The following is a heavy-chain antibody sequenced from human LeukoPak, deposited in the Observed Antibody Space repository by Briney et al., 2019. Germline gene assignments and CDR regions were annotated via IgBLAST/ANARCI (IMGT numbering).Heavy chain of an antibody. CDR1: GGSISSGGYY. J-gene: IGHJ5*02. CDR2: INHSGST. CDR3: ARSPAYSSGWYPRRGWFDP. V-gene: IGHV4-30-2*01. D-gene: IGHD6-19*01. Sequence: PSQTLSLTCAVSGGSISSGGYYWSWIRQPPGKGLEWIGEINHSGSTNYNPSLKSRVTISVDTSKNQFSLKLSSVTAADTAVYYCARSPAYSSGWYPRRGWFDPWGQGTLVTVSS.